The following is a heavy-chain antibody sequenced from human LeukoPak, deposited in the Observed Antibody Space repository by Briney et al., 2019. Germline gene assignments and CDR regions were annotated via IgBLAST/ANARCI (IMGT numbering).Heavy chain of an antibody. CDR2: IDYSGST. CDR1: GVSISSDGYH. Sequence: PSQSLTLTCTVSGVSISSDGYHWSCNAQHPGKGLEWIVFIDYSGSTYYNPSLKSRVTISADTSKNQFSLQLSSVTAADTAVYYCARASDFWSGHNWFDPWGQGTLVTVSS. V-gene: IGHV4-31*03. D-gene: IGHD3-3*01. CDR3: ARASDFWSGHNWFDP. J-gene: IGHJ5*02.